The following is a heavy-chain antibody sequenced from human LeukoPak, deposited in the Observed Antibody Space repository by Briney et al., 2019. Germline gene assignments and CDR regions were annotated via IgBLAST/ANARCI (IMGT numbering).Heavy chain of an antibody. J-gene: IGHJ3*02. CDR1: GGSISSGGYY. D-gene: IGHD3-22*01. CDR3: ARVGTMIVVVAGDAFDI. Sequence: SETLSLTCTVSGGSISSGGYYWSWIRQHPGKGLEWIGYIYYSGSTYYNPSLKSRVTISVDTSKNQFSLKLSSVTAADTAVYYCARVGTMIVVVAGDAFDIWGQGTMVTVSS. CDR2: IYYSGST. V-gene: IGHV4-31*03.